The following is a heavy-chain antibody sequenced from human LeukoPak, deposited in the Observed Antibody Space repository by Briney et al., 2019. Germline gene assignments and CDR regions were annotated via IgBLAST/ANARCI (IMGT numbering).Heavy chain of an antibody. CDR2: ISYDGKVK. V-gene: IGHV3-30*04. D-gene: IGHD6-6*01. J-gene: IGHJ4*02. CDR3: ARDMKAGRPDYFDY. Sequence: PGGSLRLSCAASGFTFSSYAMHWVRQAPGKGLEWVAVISYDGKVKYSADSVKGRFTISRDDSQSTVYLQMNSLRAEDTAVYYCARDMKAGRPDYFDYWGQGSLVTVSS. CDR1: GFTFSSYA.